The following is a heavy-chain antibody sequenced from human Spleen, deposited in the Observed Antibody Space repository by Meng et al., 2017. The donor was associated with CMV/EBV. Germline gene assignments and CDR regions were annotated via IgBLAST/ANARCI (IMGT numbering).Heavy chain of an antibody. CDR1: GGSITSTSSY. CDR3: VISSHN. V-gene: IGHV4-39*07. Sequence: HLQESGPGLVKPSETLSLTCTFSGGSITSTSSYWGWVRQPPGKGLEWIGSIYYRGSTNYNPSLKSRISMSVDMSKNQFSLKVNSVTAADTAIYYCVISSHNWGQGTLVTVSS. J-gene: IGHJ4*02. D-gene: IGHD3-3*02. CDR2: IYYRGST.